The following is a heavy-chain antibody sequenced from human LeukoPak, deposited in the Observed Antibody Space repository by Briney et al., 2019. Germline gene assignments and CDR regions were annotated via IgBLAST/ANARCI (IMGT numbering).Heavy chain of an antibody. V-gene: IGHV3-48*01. J-gene: IGHJ5*02. CDR2: ISSSSSTI. CDR3: AGDQRFWSGYPLVSWFDP. Sequence: PGGSLSLSCAASGFTFSSYAMSWVCQAPGKGLEWVSYISSSSSTIYYADSVKGRFTISRDNAKNSLYLQMNSLRAEDTAVYYCAGDQRFWSGYPLVSWFDPWGQGTLVTVSS. CDR1: GFTFSSYA. D-gene: IGHD3-3*01.